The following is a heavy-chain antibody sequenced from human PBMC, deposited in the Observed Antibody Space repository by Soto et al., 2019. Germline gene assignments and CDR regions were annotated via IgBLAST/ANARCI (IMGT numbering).Heavy chain of an antibody. D-gene: IGHD3-10*01. CDR3: ARNGERDLGLNYYFYYGMDV. Sequence: ASVKVSGKASDYIFTTYGISWVRQAPGQGLEWMGWVSPYSNITNYAQKFQGRVTMTTETSTSTVYMELRSLRSDDTAMYYCARNGERDLGLNYYFYYGMDVWGQGTSVTVSS. CDR1: DYIFTTYG. V-gene: IGHV1-18*01. CDR2: VSPYSNIT. J-gene: IGHJ6*02.